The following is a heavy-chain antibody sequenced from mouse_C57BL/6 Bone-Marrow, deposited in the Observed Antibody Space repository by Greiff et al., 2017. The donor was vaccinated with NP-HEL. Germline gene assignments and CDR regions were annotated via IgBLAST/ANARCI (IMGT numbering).Heavy chain of an antibody. CDR3: ARGWLPTWFAY. Sequence: VMLVESGAELARPGASVKLSCKASGYTFTSYGISWVKQRTGQGLEWIGEIYPRSGNTYYNEKFKGKATLTADKSSSTAYMELRSLTSEDSAVYFCARGWLPTWFAYWGQGTLVTVSA. V-gene: IGHV1-81*01. CDR1: GYTFTSYG. D-gene: IGHD2-2*01. CDR2: IYPRSGNT. J-gene: IGHJ3*01.